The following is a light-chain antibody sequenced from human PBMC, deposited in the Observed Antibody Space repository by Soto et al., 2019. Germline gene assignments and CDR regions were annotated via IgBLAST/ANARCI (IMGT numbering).Light chain of an antibody. CDR3: CSYAGSYSYV. CDR1: SSDVADYNY. Sequence: QSVLTQSRSVSGSPGQSVTISCTGTSSDVADYNYVSWYQHHPGKAPKLIIYDVSERPSGVPDRFSGSKSDNTASLTISALQAEDEADYYCCSYAGSYSYVFGTGTKLTVL. J-gene: IGLJ1*01. V-gene: IGLV2-11*01. CDR2: DVS.